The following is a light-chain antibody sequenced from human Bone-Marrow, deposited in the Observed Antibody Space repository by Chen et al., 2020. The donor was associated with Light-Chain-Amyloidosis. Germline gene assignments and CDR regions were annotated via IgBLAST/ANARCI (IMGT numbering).Light chain of an antibody. V-gene: IGKV1-5*03. CDR2: QAS. CDR3: QEFKSHDMCN. J-gene: IGKJ2*04. CDR1: QNIDTY. Sequence: DIQMTQSPSTLSASVGDRVTITCRASQNIDTYLACYQHKPGKAPKLLIYQASSLESGVPLRFSGSGSGTEFTLTISSLQPDDFATYFCQEFKSHDMCNFGQGTKLEIK.